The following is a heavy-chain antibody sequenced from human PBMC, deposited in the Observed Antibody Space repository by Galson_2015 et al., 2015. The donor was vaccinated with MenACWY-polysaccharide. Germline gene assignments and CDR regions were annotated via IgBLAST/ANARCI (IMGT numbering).Heavy chain of an antibody. D-gene: IGHD2-21*01. J-gene: IGHJ4*02. CDR1: GFTFSGYR. V-gene: IGHV3-48*02. Sequence: SLRLSCAASGFTFSGYRMSWVRQAPGKGLEWVSYISSDSSTIYYADSVKGRFTISRDNAKNSLYLQMNSLRDDYTAVYYCASVWFRHFDYWGQGTPVTVSS. CDR2: ISSDSSTI. CDR3: ASVWFRHFDY.